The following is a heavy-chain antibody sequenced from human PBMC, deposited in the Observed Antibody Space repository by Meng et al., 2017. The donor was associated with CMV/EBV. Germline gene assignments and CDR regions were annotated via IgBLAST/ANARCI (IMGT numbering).Heavy chain of an antibody. CDR2: IRSKAFGGTT. CDR1: GFTFDDYG. D-gene: IGHD3-10*01. J-gene: IGHJ5*02. Sequence: GESLKISCAASGFTFDDYGMSWVRQAPGKGLEWVGFIRSKAFGGTTEYATSVKGRFTISRDDSKTIAYLQMNSLKIEDTAVYYCTRAIIAPHHYGSGNYFRWFDPWGQGTLVTVSS. V-gene: IGHV3-49*04. CDR3: TRAIIAPHHYGSGNYFRWFDP.